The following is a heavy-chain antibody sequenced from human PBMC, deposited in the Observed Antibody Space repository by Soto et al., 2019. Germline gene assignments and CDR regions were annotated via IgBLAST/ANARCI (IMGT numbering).Heavy chain of an antibody. CDR1: GFTFSTHS. V-gene: IGHV3-21*06. D-gene: IGHD3-22*01. CDR2: ISTSSTYI. CDR3: AREYYYDSSGYSTYFDY. J-gene: IGHJ4*02. Sequence: PGGSLRLSCAASGFTFSTHSMYWVRQAPGKGLEWVSSISTSSTYIDYSDSVKGRFTISRDNAKNSLFLKLSSVTAADTAVYYCAREYYYDSSGYSTYFDYWGQGTLVTVSS.